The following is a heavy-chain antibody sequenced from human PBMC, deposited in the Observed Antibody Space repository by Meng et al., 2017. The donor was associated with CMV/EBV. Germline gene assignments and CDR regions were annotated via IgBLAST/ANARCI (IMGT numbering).Heavy chain of an antibody. CDR3: ARFGELEWFDP. D-gene: IGHD3-10*01. CDR2: INHSGST. J-gene: IGHJ5*02. CDR1: GGSFSGYS. Sequence: LSCAVDGGSFSGYSWSWIRQPPGKGREWIGEINHSGSTNYNPSLKSRVTISVDTSKNQFSLKLSSVTAADTAVYYCARFGELEWFDPWGQGTLVTVSS. V-gene: IGHV4-34*01.